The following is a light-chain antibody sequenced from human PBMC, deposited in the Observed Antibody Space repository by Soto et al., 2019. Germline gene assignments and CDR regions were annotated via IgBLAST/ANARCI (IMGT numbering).Light chain of an antibody. CDR1: QSVSSN. CDR2: GAS. Sequence: EIVMTQSPATLSVSPGERATLSCRASQSVSSNLAWYQQKPGQAPRLLIYGASTRATGIPARFSGSGSGTEFILTINSLQPDDFATYCCQHYGGMWASGQGTKVEIK. V-gene: IGKV3-15*01. J-gene: IGKJ1*01. CDR3: QHYGGMWA.